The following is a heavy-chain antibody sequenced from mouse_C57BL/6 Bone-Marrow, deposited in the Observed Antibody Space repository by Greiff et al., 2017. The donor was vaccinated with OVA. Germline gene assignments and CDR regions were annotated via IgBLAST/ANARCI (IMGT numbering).Heavy chain of an antibody. CDR1: GFTFSSYG. CDR3: ARMSLITTVVAGAMDY. D-gene: IGHD1-1*01. V-gene: IGHV5-6*01. Sequence: EVQRVESGGDLVKPGGSLKLSCAASGFTFSSYGMSWVRQTPDKRLEWVATISSGGSYTYYPDSVKGRFTISRDNAKNTLYLQMSSLKSEDTAMYYCARMSLITTVVAGAMDYWGQGTSVTVSS. J-gene: IGHJ4*01. CDR2: ISSGGSYT.